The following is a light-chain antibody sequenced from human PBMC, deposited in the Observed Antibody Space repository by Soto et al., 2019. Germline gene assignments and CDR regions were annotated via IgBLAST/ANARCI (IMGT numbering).Light chain of an antibody. Sequence: EIVLTQSPGTLSLSPGERATLSCRASQSVSNNYLAWYQQKPGQAPRLLIYDASNRATGIPARFSGSGSGTDFTLTISSLEPEDFAVYYCQQYNNWWTFGQGTKVDIK. CDR3: QQYNNWWT. CDR1: QSVSNNY. CDR2: DAS. J-gene: IGKJ1*01. V-gene: IGKV3-11*01.